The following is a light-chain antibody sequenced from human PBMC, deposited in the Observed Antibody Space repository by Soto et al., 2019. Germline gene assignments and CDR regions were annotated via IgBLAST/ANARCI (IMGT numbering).Light chain of an antibody. CDR3: SSYTVSRTYV. Sequence: QAVVTQPASVSGSPGQSITISCTGTSSDVGAFNFVSWHQQHPGKAPKLMIYNVYDRPSGVSYRFSGSKYGNTASLTISGLQGEDEADYYCSSYTVSRTYVFGTGTKLTVL. CDR2: NVY. J-gene: IGLJ1*01. CDR1: SSDVGAFNF. V-gene: IGLV2-14*03.